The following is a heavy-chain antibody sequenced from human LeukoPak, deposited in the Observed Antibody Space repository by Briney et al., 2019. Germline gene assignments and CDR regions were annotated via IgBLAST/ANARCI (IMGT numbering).Heavy chain of an antibody. D-gene: IGHD2-21*02. CDR1: GGTFSSYA. Sequence: ASVKVSCKASGGTFSSYAISWVRQAPGQGLEWTGGIIPIFGTANYAQKFQGRVTITADESTSTAYMELSSLRSEDTAVYYCARGPVIRYCGGDCYSPYYWGQGTLVTVSS. CDR3: ARGPVIRYCGGDCYSPYY. J-gene: IGHJ4*02. V-gene: IGHV1-69*13. CDR2: IIPIFGTA.